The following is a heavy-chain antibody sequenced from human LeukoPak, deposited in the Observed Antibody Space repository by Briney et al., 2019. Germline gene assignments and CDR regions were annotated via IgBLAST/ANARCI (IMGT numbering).Heavy chain of an antibody. CDR3: ASLNVVPAAIRSDY. Sequence: PSQTLSLTCTVSGGSISSGGYYWSWIRQHPGKGLEWIGYIYYSGSTYYNPSLKSRVTMSVDTSKNQFSLKLSSVTAADTAVYYCASLNVVPAAIRSDYWGQGTLVTVSS. CDR2: IYYSGST. J-gene: IGHJ4*02. CDR1: GGSISSGGYY. V-gene: IGHV4-31*03. D-gene: IGHD2-2*01.